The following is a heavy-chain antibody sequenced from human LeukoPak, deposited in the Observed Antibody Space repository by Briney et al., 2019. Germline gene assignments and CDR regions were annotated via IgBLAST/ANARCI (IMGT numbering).Heavy chain of an antibody. V-gene: IGHV3-33*01. Sequence: PGGSLRLSCAASGFTFSSYGMHWVRQAPGKGLEWVAVIWYDGSNKYYADSVKGRFTISRDNSKNTLYLQMNSLRAEDTAVYHCARDGLPFVDTADLWYWGQGTLVTVSS. CDR2: IWYDGSNK. CDR3: ARDGLPFVDTADLWY. D-gene: IGHD5-18*01. CDR1: GFTFSSYG. J-gene: IGHJ4*02.